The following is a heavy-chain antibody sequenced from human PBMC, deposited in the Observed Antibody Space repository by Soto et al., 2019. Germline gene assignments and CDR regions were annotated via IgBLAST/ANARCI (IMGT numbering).Heavy chain of an antibody. CDR2: IYYNGNT. Sequence: SETLSLTCTVSGAPITSGGSYWTWIRQQPGKGLEWLGYIYYNGNTKYNPSLNSRLTISVDTSKNQFSLKLSSVTAADTAVYYCARDAPTSIAVAGYFDYWGQGTLVTVSS. V-gene: IGHV4-30-4*08. D-gene: IGHD6-19*01. J-gene: IGHJ4*02. CDR3: ARDAPTSIAVAGYFDY. CDR1: GAPITSGGSY.